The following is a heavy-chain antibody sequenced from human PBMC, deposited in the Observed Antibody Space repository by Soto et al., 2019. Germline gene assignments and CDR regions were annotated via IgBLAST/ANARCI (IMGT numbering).Heavy chain of an antibody. CDR3: AKDQGPGIAAAGMGAFDI. D-gene: IGHD6-13*01. V-gene: IGHV3-30*18. CDR2: ISYDGSNK. CDR1: GLTFSSYG. Sequence: PGGSLRLSCAASGLTFSSYGMHWVRQAPGKGLEWVAVISYDGSNKYYADSVKGRFTISRDNSKNTLYLQMNSLRAEDTAVYYCAKDQGPGIAAAGMGAFDIWGQGTMVTVSS. J-gene: IGHJ3*02.